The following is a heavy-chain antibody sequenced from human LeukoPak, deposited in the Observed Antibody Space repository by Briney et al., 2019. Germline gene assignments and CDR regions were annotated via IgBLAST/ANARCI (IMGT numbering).Heavy chain of an antibody. CDR2: MYYSRST. CDR1: GGSISSYY. D-gene: IGHD3-22*01. V-gene: IGHV4-59*06. J-gene: IGHJ4*02. Sequence: SETMSLTCTVSGGSISSYYWSWIRQHPGKGLEWIGYMYYSRSTYYNPSLKSRVTISADTSKNQFSLKLSSVTAADTAVYYCARGHYYDSSGYHGALDDWGQGTLVTVSS. CDR3: ARGHYYDSSGYHGALDD.